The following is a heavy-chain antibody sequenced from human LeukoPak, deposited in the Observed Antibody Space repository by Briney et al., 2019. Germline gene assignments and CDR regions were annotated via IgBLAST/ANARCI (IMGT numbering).Heavy chain of an antibody. CDR3: VRAVMEWDFWSGYYLSYFDY. V-gene: IGHV4-38-2*02. Sequence: PSETLSLTCTVSGYSISSGYYWGWIRQPPGKGLEWIGSIYHSGSTYYNPSLKSRVTISVDTSKNQLSLKLSSVTAADTAVYYCVRAVMEWDFWSGYYLSYFDYWGQGTLVTVSS. J-gene: IGHJ4*02. CDR1: GYSISSGYY. CDR2: IYHSGST. D-gene: IGHD3-3*01.